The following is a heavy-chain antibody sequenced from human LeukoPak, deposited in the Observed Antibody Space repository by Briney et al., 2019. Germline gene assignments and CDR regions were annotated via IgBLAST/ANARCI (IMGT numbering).Heavy chain of an antibody. CDR1: GFSFSDYS. J-gene: IGHJ4*02. V-gene: IGHV3-23*01. CDR2: VSGSGGDT. D-gene: IGHD3-22*01. Sequence: QAGGSLRLSCAASGFSFSDYSMTWVRQAPGQGLEWVSAVSGSGGDTYYTDSVKGRFSVSRDNSKNTLYLQMNNLRADDTAVYYCAKAVGSTLHSTYYSDNGGYLYWGQGTLVTVSS. CDR3: AKAVGSTLHSTYYSDNGGYLY.